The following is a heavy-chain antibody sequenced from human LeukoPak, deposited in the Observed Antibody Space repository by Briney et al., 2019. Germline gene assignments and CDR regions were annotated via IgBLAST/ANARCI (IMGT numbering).Heavy chain of an antibody. CDR1: VGTFSSYA. Sequence: GASVKVSCKASVGTFSSYAISWVRQAPGQGLEWMGGIIPIFGTANYAQKFQGRVTITADESTSTAYMELSSLRSEDTAVYYCARRYVDTAGYMDVWGKGTTVTVSS. CDR2: IIPIFGTA. V-gene: IGHV1-69*13. D-gene: IGHD5-18*01. CDR3: ARRYVDTAGYMDV. J-gene: IGHJ6*03.